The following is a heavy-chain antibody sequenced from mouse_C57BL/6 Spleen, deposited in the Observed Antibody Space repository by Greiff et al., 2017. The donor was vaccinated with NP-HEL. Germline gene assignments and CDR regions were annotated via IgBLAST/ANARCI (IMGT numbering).Heavy chain of an antibody. D-gene: IGHD2-5*01. CDR1: GFTFSDYY. J-gene: IGHJ4*01. CDR2: INYDGSST. Sequence: EVMLVESEGGLVQPGSSMKLSCTASGFTFSDYYMAWVRQVPEKGLEWVANINYDGSSTYYLDSLKSRFIISRDNAKNILYLQMSSLKSEDTATYYCARRAYYSNYGAMDYWGQGTSVTVSS. V-gene: IGHV5-16*01. CDR3: ARRAYYSNYGAMDY.